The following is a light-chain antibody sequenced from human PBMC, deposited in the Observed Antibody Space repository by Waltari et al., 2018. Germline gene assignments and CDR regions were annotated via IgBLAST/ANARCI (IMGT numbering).Light chain of an antibody. V-gene: IGLV2-14*01. CDR2: GVS. J-gene: IGLJ2*01. CDR3: CSYTTSSTWV. CDR1: SSDVGNYNY. Sequence: QSAPTQPPSVSGSPGQSVTISCTGTSSDVGNYNYVSWYQENPGKAPKLIIYGVSNRPSGVSDRFSGSKSGNTASLTISGLQAEDEADYYCCSYTTSSTWVFGGGTRLTVL.